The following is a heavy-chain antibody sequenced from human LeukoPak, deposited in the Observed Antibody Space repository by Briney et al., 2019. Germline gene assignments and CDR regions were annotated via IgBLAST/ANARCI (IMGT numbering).Heavy chain of an antibody. V-gene: IGHV4-39*07. CDR1: GGSISYSSYY. CDR2: IHYSGST. D-gene: IGHD3-22*01. CDR3: ARDRSSGYYDY. J-gene: IGHJ4*02. Sequence: SETLSLTCTVSGGSISYSSYYWGWIRQPPGKGLEWIGSIHYSGSTYYNPSLKSRVTISVDTSKNQFSLKLTSVTAADSGIYYCARDRSSGYYDYWGQGILVTVST.